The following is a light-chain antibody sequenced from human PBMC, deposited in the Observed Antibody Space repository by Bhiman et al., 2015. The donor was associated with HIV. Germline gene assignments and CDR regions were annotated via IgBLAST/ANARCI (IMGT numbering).Light chain of an antibody. V-gene: IGLV1-47*01. Sequence: QSVLTQPPSASGSPGQRVTISCSGSSSNIGSNTVNWYQQLPGTAPKLHIYRNNQRPSGVPDRFSGSKSGTSASLAISGLRSEDEADYYCAAWDDSLSGHVVFGGGTKLTVL. CDR3: AAWDDSLSGHVV. CDR1: SSNIGSNT. CDR2: RNN. J-gene: IGLJ2*01.